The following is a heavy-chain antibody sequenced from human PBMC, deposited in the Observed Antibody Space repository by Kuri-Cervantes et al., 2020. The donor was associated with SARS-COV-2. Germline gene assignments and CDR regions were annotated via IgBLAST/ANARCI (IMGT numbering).Heavy chain of an antibody. CDR2: INPSGGST. CDR3: ATPDTRYYDFWRNHGYYYYMDV. Sequence: ASVKVSCKASGYTFTSYYMHWVRQAPGQGLEWMGIINPSGGSTSYAQKFQGRVTMTRDTSISTAYMELSRLRSDDTAVYYCATPDTRYYDFWRNHGYYYYMDVWGKGTTVTVSS. CDR1: GYTFTSYY. V-gene: IGHV1-46*01. D-gene: IGHD3-3*01. J-gene: IGHJ6*03.